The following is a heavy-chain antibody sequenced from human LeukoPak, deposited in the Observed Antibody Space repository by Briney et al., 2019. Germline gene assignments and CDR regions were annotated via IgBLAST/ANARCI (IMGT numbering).Heavy chain of an antibody. Sequence: PSETLSLTCTVSGGSISSGGYYWIWIRQHPGKGLEWILYIYYSGSTYYNPSLKSRVTISVDTSKNQFSLKLSSVTAADTAVYYCARVGCSTSCPNWFDPWGQGTLVTVSS. CDR1: GGSISSGGYY. CDR2: IYYSGST. J-gene: IGHJ5*02. CDR3: ARVGCSTSCPNWFDP. D-gene: IGHD2-2*01. V-gene: IGHV4-31*02.